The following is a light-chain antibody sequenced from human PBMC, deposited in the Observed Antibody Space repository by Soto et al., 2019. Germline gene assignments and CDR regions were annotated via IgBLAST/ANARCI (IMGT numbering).Light chain of an antibody. V-gene: IGKV1-17*03. CDR1: QDISND. J-gene: IGKJ1*01. CDR2: AAS. CDR3: LQHYSHPLT. Sequence: DIQMTQSPSAMSASVGDRVTITCRASQDISNDLGWFQQKPGEVPKRLIYAASSLQSGAPSRFVGSGSGTEFTLTLSSLQPEECATYYCLQHYSHPLTFGQGTNVEV.